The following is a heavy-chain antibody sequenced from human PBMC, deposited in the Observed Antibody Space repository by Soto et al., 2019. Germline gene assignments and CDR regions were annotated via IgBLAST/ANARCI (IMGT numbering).Heavy chain of an antibody. CDR3: ARGVFP. Sequence: SETLSLTCTVSGGSLSNYYWSWVRQSPGKGLEWIGHIYYSGTTNYNPSLKSRVTISIDTSKNQFSLKLTSLTAADTAVYYCARGVFPWGQGTLVTVSS. CDR1: GGSLSNYY. CDR2: IYYSGTT. J-gene: IGHJ5*02. V-gene: IGHV4-59*01.